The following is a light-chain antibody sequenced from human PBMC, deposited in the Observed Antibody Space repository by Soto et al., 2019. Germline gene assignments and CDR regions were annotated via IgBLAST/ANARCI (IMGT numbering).Light chain of an antibody. CDR1: SGSVSASHN. V-gene: IGLV8-61*01. CDR2: NTN. CDR3: VLFLGSGIWM. Sequence: QTVVTQEPSFSVSPGGTVTLTCGLRSGSVSASHNPSWYQQTPVQSPRTLISNTNSRSSGVPDRFSGSIIGDKAALNITGDQADDESAYYCVLFLGSGIWMSGGGTKVTVL. J-gene: IGLJ3*02.